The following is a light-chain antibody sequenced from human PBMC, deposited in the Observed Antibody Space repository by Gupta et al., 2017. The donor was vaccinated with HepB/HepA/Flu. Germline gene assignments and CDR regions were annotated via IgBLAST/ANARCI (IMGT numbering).Light chain of an antibody. J-gene: IGKJ1*01. CDR2: KAS. CDR1: QAISHY. V-gene: IGKV1-5*03. Sequence: DIQMTQAPSTLSASVGDRVTISCRASQAISHYLAWFQQRPGKAPKLLIYKASRLESGVPSRFSGSGSGTEFTLTISRLQPDDLATYYCQQQNSYPRTFGQGTKVEIK. CDR3: QQQNSYPRT.